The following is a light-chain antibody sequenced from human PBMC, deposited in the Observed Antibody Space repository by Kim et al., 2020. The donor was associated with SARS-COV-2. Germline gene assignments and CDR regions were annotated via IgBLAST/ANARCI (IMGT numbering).Light chain of an antibody. J-gene: IGLJ2*01. CDR3: NSRDSSGNLV. Sequence: VAWGQTVRITCQGDSLRSYYASWYQQKPGQAPVLVIYGKNNRPSGIPDRFSGSSSGNTASLTITGAQAEDEADYYCNSRDSSGNLVFGGGNQLTVL. V-gene: IGLV3-19*01. CDR2: GKN. CDR1: SLRSYY.